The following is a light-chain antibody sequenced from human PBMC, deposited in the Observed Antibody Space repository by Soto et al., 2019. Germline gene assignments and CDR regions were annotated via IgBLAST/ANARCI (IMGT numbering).Light chain of an antibody. CDR2: DVS. CDR1: QTIGSY. V-gene: IGKV1-39*01. CDR3: QQCYSIHALT. Sequence: DIQMTQSPSSLSASVGDRVTSSCRASQTIGSYLHCYQHKPGRVPGLLISDVSTLQSGVPGRFRGSGSETEFTLTNTYVQPEAFANYYCQQCYSIHALTFGRGTKLELK. J-gene: IGKJ4*01.